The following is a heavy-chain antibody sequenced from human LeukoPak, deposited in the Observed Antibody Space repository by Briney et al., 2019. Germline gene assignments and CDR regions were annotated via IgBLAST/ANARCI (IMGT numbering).Heavy chain of an antibody. CDR3: ARAFPPLFDY. J-gene: IGHJ4*02. Sequence: PSETLSLTCTVSGGSISSSRDYWAWIRQPPGKGLEWIANIYYSGSTYYSPSLKSRVTISVDKSKNQFSLKLSSVTAADTAVYYCARAFPPLFDYWGQGTLVTVSS. CDR1: GGSISSSRDY. CDR2: IYYSGST. V-gene: IGHV4-39*07. D-gene: IGHD2-21*01.